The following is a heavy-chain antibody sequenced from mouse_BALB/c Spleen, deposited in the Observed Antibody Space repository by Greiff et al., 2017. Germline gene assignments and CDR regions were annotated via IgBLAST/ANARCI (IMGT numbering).Heavy chain of an antibody. D-gene: IGHD2-14*01. CDR3: ARRYEGHYYAMDY. Sequence: EVMLVESGGGLVQPGGSRKLSCAASGFTFSSFGMHWVRQAPEKGLEWVAYISSGSSTIYYADTVKGRFTISRDNPKNTLFLQMTSLRSEDTAMYYCARRYEGHYYAMDYWGQGTSVTVSS. CDR2: ISSGSSTI. J-gene: IGHJ4*01. CDR1: GFTFSSFG. V-gene: IGHV5-17*02.